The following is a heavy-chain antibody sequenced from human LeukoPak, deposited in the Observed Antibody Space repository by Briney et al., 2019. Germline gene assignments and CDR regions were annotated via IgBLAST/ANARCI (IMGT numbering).Heavy chain of an antibody. CDR2: IHPSGGNT. CDR3: ARDSSSTRCQGPVFDN. V-gene: IGHV1-46*01. Sequence: ASVKVSCKASGYTFTSNYMHWVRQAPRQGLEWMGIIHPSGGNTNYAQKFQGRVAMTRDTSTSTVYMELSSLRSEDTAIYYCARDSSSTRCQGPVFDNWGQGTLVTVPS. D-gene: IGHD2-2*01. J-gene: IGHJ4*02. CDR1: GYTFTSNY.